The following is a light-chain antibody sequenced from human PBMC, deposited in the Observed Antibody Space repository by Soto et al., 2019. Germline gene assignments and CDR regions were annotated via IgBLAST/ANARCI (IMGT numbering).Light chain of an antibody. CDR3: QQYGSSLPWT. CDR2: GAS. V-gene: IGKV3-20*01. Sequence: EIVLTQYPGPLSLSPGERATLSCRASQSVSSSYLAWYQQKPGQAPRLLIYGASSRATGIPDRFSGSGSGTDFTLTISRLEPEDFAVYYCQQYGSSLPWTFGQGTKVDIK. CDR1: QSVSSSY. J-gene: IGKJ1*01.